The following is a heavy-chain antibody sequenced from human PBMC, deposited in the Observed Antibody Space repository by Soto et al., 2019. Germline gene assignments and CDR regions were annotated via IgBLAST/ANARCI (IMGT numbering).Heavy chain of an antibody. CDR1: GFTFSSYW. CDR3: ARKRGGYTEYYFDY. CDR2: IKQDGSEK. Sequence: GGSLRLSCAASGFTFSSYWMSWVRQAPGKGLEWVANIKQDGSEKYYVDSVKGRFTISRDNAKNSLYLQMNSLRAEDTAVYYCARKRGGYTEYYFDYWGQGTLVTVSS. D-gene: IGHD5-12*01. V-gene: IGHV3-7*01. J-gene: IGHJ4*02.